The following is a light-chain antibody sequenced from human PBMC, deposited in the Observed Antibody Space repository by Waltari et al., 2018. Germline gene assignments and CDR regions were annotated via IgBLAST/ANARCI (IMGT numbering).Light chain of an antibody. CDR1: SSNIGNNY. CDR3: GTWDSSLSGAV. CDR2: EES. J-gene: IGLJ7*01. Sequence: QSVLTQPPSVSAAPGQRVTISCSGGSSNIGNNYVSWYRQFPGTAPKLLIYEESARPPGIPGRFSGSKAGTSATLDITGLQAGDEADYYCGTWDSSLSGAVFGGGTHLTVL. V-gene: IGLV1-51*02.